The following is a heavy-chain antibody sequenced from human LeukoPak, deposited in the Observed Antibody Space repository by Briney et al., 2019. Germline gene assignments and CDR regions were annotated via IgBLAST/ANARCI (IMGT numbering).Heavy chain of an antibody. CDR2: IYSGGST. CDR3: ARGTMVRGPPGWFDP. D-gene: IGHD3-10*01. J-gene: IGHJ5*02. Sequence: GGSLRLSCAASGLTVSSNYMSWVRQAPGKGLEWVSVIYSGGSTYYADSVKGRFTISRDNSKNTLYLQMNSLRAEDTAVYYCARGTMVRGPPGWFDPWGQGTLVTVSS. V-gene: IGHV3-53*01. CDR1: GLTVSSNY.